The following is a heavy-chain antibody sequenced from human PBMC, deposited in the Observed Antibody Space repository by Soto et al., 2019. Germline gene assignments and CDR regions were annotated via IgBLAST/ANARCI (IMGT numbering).Heavy chain of an antibody. CDR3: ASGCLQAQGVQYNHYAMDV. V-gene: IGHV1-69*06. D-gene: IGHD4-4*01. CDR1: GGTFDRHT. J-gene: IGHJ6*02. CDR2: IIPIFSTP. Sequence: ASVKVSCKASGGTFDRHTINWVRQAPGQGLEWMGGIIPIFSTPKYAQEFQGRVMLTADKSTSTAYMELSSLRYEDTAVYYCASGCLQAQGVQYNHYAMDVWGQGTTVTVSS.